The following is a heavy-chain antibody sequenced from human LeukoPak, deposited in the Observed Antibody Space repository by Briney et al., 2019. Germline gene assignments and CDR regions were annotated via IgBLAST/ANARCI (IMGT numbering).Heavy chain of an antibody. D-gene: IGHD2-21*02. CDR1: KFIFSDYY. J-gene: IGHJ1*01. CDR3: TSWGDTTAEYFQR. CDR2: ISGSGDTI. V-gene: IGHV3-11*04. Sequence: GGSLRLSCAASKFIFSDYYMSWIRQAPGKGLEWVSYISGSGDTIYYADSVKGRFTISRDNAQNSMYLQMNSLRVEDTAVYYRTSWGDTTAEYFQRWGQGTLVTVSS.